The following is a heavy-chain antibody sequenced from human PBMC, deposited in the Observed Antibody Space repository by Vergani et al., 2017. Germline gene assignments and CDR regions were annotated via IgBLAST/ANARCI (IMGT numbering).Heavy chain of an antibody. CDR3: ARDAIRYCSGFSCYSAYYFDY. V-gene: IGHV3-74*03. J-gene: IGHJ4*02. Sequence: EVQLVESGGGLVKRGGSLRLSCSASGFSFNSYWMHWVRQVPGKGLLWVSRIKSDGSITAYADSVKGRFTISRDNAQNTLYLQMNSLRAEDSAVYYCARDAIRYCSGFSCYSAYYFDYWGQGTLVTVSS. CDR2: IKSDGSIT. CDR1: GFSFNSYW. D-gene: IGHD2-15*01.